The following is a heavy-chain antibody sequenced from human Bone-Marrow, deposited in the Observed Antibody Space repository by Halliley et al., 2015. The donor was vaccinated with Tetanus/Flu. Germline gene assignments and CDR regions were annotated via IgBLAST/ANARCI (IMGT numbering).Heavy chain of an antibody. CDR2: IPASGATT. V-gene: IGHV3-23*01. CDR3: AKPHPDRGGNAFEV. Sequence: SAIPASGATTYSADSVKGRFTISRDNSNNMLFLQLNNLSADDAAVYYCAKPHPDRGGNAFEVWGQGTRVTVSS. D-gene: IGHD3-16*01. J-gene: IGHJ3*01.